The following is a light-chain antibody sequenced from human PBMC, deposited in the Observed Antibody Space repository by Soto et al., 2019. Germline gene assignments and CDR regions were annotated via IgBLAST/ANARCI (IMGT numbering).Light chain of an antibody. CDR3: QTWGTGIRV. J-gene: IGLJ2*01. CDR1: SGHSSYA. Sequence: QSVLTQSPSASASLGASVKLTCTLSSGHSSYAIAWLQQQPEKGPRYLMKLKSDGSHNKGDGIPDRFSGSSSGAERYLTISSLQSEDEADYYCQTWGTGIRVFGGGTKLTVL. V-gene: IGLV4-69*01. CDR2: LKSDGSH.